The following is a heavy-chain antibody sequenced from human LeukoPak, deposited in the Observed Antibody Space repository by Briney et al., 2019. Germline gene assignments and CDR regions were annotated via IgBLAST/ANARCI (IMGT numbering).Heavy chain of an antibody. Sequence: SETLSLTCAVYGGSFSGYYWSWIRQPPGKGLEWIGEINHSGSTNYNPSLKSRVTISVDTSKNQFSLKLSSVTAADTAVYYCARGGYSGYDPKPVSLDYWGQGTLVTVSS. D-gene: IGHD5-12*01. CDR1: GGSFSGYY. J-gene: IGHJ4*02. CDR3: ARGGYSGYDPKPVSLDY. CDR2: INHSGST. V-gene: IGHV4-34*01.